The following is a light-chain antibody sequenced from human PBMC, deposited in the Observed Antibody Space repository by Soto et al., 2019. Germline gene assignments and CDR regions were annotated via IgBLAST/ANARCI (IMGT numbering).Light chain of an antibody. CDR2: RNG. J-gene: IGLJ1*01. V-gene: IGLV1-47*01. Sequence: QSVLTQPPSASGTPGQRVTISCSGSSSNIGTYYVDWYQQLPGTAPKLLIHRNGQRPSGVPDRFSGSKSGTSASLAISGLRSEDEADYYCATWDDRLRAYVIGAGTRSPS. CDR1: SSNIGTYY. CDR3: ATWDDRLRAYV.